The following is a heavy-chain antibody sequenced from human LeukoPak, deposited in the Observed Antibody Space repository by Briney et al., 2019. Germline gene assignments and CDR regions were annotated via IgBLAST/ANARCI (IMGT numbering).Heavy chain of an antibody. CDR1: VFTFCSYA. Sequence: GGSLRLSCAASVFTFCSYAMSWVRQAPGKGLEWVSAISGSGVSTYYADSVKGGFTISRDNSKNTLYLQMNSLRAEDTAVYYCEKERDWNYEGYFDYWGQGTLVTVSS. CDR3: EKERDWNYEGYFDY. D-gene: IGHD1-7*01. V-gene: IGHV3-23*01. J-gene: IGHJ4*02. CDR2: ISGSGVST.